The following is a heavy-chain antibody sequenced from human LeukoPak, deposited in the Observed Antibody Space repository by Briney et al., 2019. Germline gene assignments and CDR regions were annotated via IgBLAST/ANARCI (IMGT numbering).Heavy chain of an antibody. CDR1: GFTFDDYA. J-gene: IGHJ6*03. Sequence: RSGGSLRLSCAASGFTFDDYAMHWVRQAPGKGLEWVSLISWDGGSTYYADSVKGRFTISRDDRKNSLYLQMNSLRAVDTALYYCAKDGGSYYSYMDVWGKGTTVTVSS. CDR2: ISWDGGST. CDR3: AKDGGSYYSYMDV. V-gene: IGHV3-43D*03. D-gene: IGHD1-26*01.